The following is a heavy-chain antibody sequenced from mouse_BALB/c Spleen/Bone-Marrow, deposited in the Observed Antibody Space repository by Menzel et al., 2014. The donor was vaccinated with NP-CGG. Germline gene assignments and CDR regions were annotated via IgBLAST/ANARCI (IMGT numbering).Heavy chain of an antibody. J-gene: IGHJ4*01. CDR2: IYPGSGST. D-gene: IGHD1-1*01. CDR3: TRSPITTVVAETMDY. CDR1: GYTFTSYW. Sequence: LQQSGFELVRPGASVKLSCKASGYTFTSYWMHWVKQRPGQGLEWIGNIYPGSGSTNYDEKFKNKATLTVDTSSSTAYMQLSSLTSEDSAVYYCTRSPITTVVAETMDYWGQGTSVTVSS. V-gene: IGHV1S22*01.